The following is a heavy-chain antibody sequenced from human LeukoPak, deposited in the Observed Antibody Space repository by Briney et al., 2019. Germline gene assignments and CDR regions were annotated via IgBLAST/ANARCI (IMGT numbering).Heavy chain of an antibody. CDR2: INHSGST. CDR3: ARGIVGARPFDY. V-gene: IGHV4-34*01. J-gene: IGHJ4*02. D-gene: IGHD1-26*01. Sequence: SETLSLTCAVYGGSFSGYYWSWIRQPPGRGLEWIGEINHSGSTNYNPSLKSRVTISVDTSKNQFSLKLSSVTAADTAVYYCARGIVGARPFDYWGQGTLVTVSS. CDR1: GGSFSGYY.